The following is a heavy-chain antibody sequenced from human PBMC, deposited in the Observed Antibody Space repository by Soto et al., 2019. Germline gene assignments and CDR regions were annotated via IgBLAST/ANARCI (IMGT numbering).Heavy chain of an antibody. V-gene: IGHV1-3*04. CDR3: AKDGVIRGVTE. D-gene: IGHD3-10*01. CDR2: INTANGNK. J-gene: IGHJ4*02. CDR1: GYTFISYA. Sequence: QVPLVQSGAEVQKPGASVKVSCKASGYTFISYAIHWLRQAPGQRLEWMGWINTANGNKKYPQQFQGRVTITRDTSASTTYMDLSGLISEDTAVYYCAKDGVIRGVTEWSQSTLVIVSS.